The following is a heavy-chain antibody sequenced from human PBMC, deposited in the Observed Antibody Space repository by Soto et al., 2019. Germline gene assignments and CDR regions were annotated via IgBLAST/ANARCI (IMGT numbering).Heavy chain of an antibody. J-gene: IGHJ4*02. CDR1: GFAFSNCA. Sequence: LSCAASGFAFSNCAIGWVRQAPGKGLEWVSTIKTSGDTTFYADPVKDRFTTSRDDSKNTLYLQMNSLRAEDTATYYCTKDVTGDIGADFWGQGTPVTVSS. V-gene: IGHV3-23*05. D-gene: IGHD2-21*02. CDR3: TKDVTGDIGADF. CDR2: IKTSGDTT.